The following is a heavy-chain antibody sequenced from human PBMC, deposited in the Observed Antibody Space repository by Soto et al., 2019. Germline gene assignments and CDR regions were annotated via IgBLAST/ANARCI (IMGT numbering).Heavy chain of an antibody. J-gene: IGHJ4*02. Sequence: SETLSLTCTVSGGSISTYYWSWIRQPPGKGLEWIGHIYYSGTTNYSPSLKSRLTISVDTSQNQFSLKLSSVTAADTAVYYCARQIAAAPYYFDYWGQGILVT. V-gene: IGHV4-59*08. CDR2: IYYSGTT. CDR1: GGSISTYY. CDR3: ARQIAAAPYYFDY. D-gene: IGHD6-13*01.